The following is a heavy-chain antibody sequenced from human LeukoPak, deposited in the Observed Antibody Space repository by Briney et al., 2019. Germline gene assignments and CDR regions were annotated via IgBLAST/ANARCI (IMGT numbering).Heavy chain of an antibody. CDR3: AKDPSVYYGDYIIR. V-gene: IGHV3-23*01. D-gene: IGHD4-17*01. CDR1: GFTFSSYA. J-gene: IGHJ4*02. CDR2: FSVSDKTT. Sequence: GGTLRLSCAASGFTFSSYAMSWVRQAPGKGLEWVSGFSVSDKTTYYADSVKGRFTISRDNSKNTLYLQINSLRAEDTAVYYCAKDPSVYYGDYIIRWGQGTLVTVSS.